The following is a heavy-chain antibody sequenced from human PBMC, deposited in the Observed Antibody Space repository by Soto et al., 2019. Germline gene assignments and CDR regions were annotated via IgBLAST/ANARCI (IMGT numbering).Heavy chain of an antibody. CDR3: ARDWGYDPDPTYYYGMDV. D-gene: IGHD5-12*01. CDR1: GDTVSTNTAA. Sequence: SQTLSLTCAISGDTVSTNTAAWNWIRQSPSRGLEWLGRIYYKSRWYNDYSESLKSRIAIIPDTSRNQFSLQLNSVIPEDTAVYYCARDWGYDPDPTYYYGMDVWGQGNKVT. J-gene: IGHJ6*02. V-gene: IGHV6-1*01. CDR2: IYYKSRWYN.